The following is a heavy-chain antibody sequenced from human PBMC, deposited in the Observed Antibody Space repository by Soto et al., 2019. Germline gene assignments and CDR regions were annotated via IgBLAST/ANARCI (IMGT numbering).Heavy chain of an antibody. CDR3: TREAHGGNFES. J-gene: IGHJ4*02. V-gene: IGHV1-69*12. CDR2: IIAIFDNA. CDR1: GGRFNTNA. D-gene: IGHD2-15*01. Sequence: QVQLVQSGAEVKKPGSSVKVSCKVSGGRFNTNAISWLRQAPGQGLEWMGGIIAIFDNANYAQKFQDRVTMTADESTSTAYMELSSLRSDDTAVYFCTREAHGGNFESWGQGTLVTVSS.